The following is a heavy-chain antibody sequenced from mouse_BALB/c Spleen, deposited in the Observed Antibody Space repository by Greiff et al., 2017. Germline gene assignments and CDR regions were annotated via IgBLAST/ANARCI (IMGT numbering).Heavy chain of an antibody. Sequence: VQLQQSGAELVRSGASVKLSCTASGFNIKDYYMHWVKQRPEQGLEWIGWIDPENGDTEYAPKFQGKATMTADTSSNTAYLQLSSLTSEDTAVYYCNACSLRYAMDDWGQGTSVTVSS. CDR1: GFNIKDYY. CDR2: IDPENGDT. V-gene: IGHV14-4*02. CDR3: NACSLRYAMDD. J-gene: IGHJ4*01. D-gene: IGHD1-1*01.